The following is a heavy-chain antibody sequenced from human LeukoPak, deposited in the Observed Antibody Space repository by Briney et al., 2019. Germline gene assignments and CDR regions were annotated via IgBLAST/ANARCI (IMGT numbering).Heavy chain of an antibody. J-gene: IGHJ4*02. V-gene: IGHV4-4*09. Sequence: PSETLSLTCTVSGGSISSYYWSWIRQAPGKGLEWIGYIYTSGSTNYNPSLKSRVTISVDTSKNQFSLKLSSVTAADTAVYYCARFTFGRLDYWGQGTLVTVSS. CDR2: IYTSGST. CDR3: ARFTFGRLDY. D-gene: IGHD3-3*01. CDR1: GGSISSYY.